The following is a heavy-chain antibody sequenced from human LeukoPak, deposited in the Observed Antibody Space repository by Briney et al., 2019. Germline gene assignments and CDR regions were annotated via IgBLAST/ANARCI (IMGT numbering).Heavy chain of an antibody. D-gene: IGHD4-17*01. CDR3: AKRPSDYGDYVTYFDY. CDR1: GFSFISYG. Sequence: GGSLRLSCAASGFSFISYGMHWVRQAPGKGLEWVGVISDDGRNKKYTDSVKGRFTISRDNSKDTLYLQMNSLRDEDTAVYYCAKRPSDYGDYVTYFDYWGQGTLVTVSS. V-gene: IGHV3-30*18. CDR2: ISDDGRNK. J-gene: IGHJ4*02.